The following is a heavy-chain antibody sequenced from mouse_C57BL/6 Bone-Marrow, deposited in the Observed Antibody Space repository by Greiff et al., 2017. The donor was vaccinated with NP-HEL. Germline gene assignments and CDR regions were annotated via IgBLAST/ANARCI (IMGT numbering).Heavy chain of an antibody. Sequence: EVKLVESGGDLVKPGGSLKLSCAASGFTFSSYGMSWVRQTPDKRLEWVATISSGGSYTYYTDSVKGRFTLSRDNATNTLYLQMSSLKSEVTAMYCCAPPGYFDVWGTGTTVTVSS. V-gene: IGHV5-6*01. CDR1: GFTFSSYG. CDR2: ISSGGSYT. J-gene: IGHJ1*03. CDR3: APPGYFDV.